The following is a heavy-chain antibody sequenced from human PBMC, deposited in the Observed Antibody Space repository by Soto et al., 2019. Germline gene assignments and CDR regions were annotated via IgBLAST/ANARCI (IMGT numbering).Heavy chain of an antibody. Sequence: SETLSLTCTVSGGSISSGGYYWSWIRQHPGKGLEWIGYIYYSGSTYYNPSLKSRVTISVDTSKNQFSLKLSSVTAADTAVYYCARLGPFFYYDSSGYYTPFDYWGQGTLVTVSS. CDR1: GGSISSGGYY. D-gene: IGHD3-22*01. CDR2: IYYSGST. J-gene: IGHJ4*02. V-gene: IGHV4-31*03. CDR3: ARLGPFFYYDSSGYYTPFDY.